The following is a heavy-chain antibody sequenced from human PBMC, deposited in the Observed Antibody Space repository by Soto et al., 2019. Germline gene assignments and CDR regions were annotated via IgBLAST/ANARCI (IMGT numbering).Heavy chain of an antibody. CDR1: GYTFTSYY. CDR2: INPSGGST. Sequence: ASVKVSCKASGYTFTSYYMHWVRQAPGQGLEWMGIINPSGGSTSYAQKFQGRVTMTRDTSTSTVYMELSSLRSEDTAVYYCARDYGDYTSPFWFDPWGQGTLVTVSS. J-gene: IGHJ5*02. CDR3: ARDYGDYTSPFWFDP. V-gene: IGHV1-46*03. D-gene: IGHD4-17*01.